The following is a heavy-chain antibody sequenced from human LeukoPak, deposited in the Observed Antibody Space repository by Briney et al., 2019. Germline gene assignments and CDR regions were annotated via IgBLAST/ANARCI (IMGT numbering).Heavy chain of an antibody. J-gene: IGHJ4*02. CDR1: GFTFSSYW. CDR2: IKQDGSEK. Sequence: GGSLRLSCAASGFTFSSYWMSWVRQAPGKGLEWVANIKQDGSEKYYVDSVKGRFTISRDNAKNSLYLQMNSLRAEDTAVYYCARGFSSNYLPVDYWGQGTLVTVSS. CDR3: ARGFSSNYLPVDY. D-gene: IGHD4-11*01. V-gene: IGHV3-7*03.